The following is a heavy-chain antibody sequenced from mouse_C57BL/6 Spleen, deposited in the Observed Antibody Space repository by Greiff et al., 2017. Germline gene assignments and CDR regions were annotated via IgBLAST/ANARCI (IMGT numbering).Heavy chain of an antibody. CDR3: ARGGLLRSDGAMDY. D-gene: IGHD1-1*01. V-gene: IGHV1-82*01. J-gene: IGHJ4*01. CDR1: GYAFSSSW. Sequence: QVQLQQSGPELVKPGASVKISCKASGYAFSSSWMNWVKQRPGKGLEWIGRIYPGDGDTNYNGKFKGKATLTADKSSSTAYMQLSSLTSEDSAVYFCARGGLLRSDGAMDYWGQGTSVTVSS. CDR2: IYPGDGDT.